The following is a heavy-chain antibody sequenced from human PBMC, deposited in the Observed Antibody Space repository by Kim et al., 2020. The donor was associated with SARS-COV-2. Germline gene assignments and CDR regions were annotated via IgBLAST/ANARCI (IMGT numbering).Heavy chain of an antibody. Sequence: GGSLRLSCAASGFTFSSYSMNWVRQAPGKGLEWVSSISSSSSYIYYADSVKGRFTISRDNAKNSLYLQMNSLRAEDTAVYYCARTRGGSGTGLDYWGQGTLVTVAS. CDR1: GFTFSSYS. V-gene: IGHV3-21*01. J-gene: IGHJ4*02. CDR3: ARTRGGSGTGLDY. D-gene: IGHD3-10*01. CDR2: ISSSSSYI.